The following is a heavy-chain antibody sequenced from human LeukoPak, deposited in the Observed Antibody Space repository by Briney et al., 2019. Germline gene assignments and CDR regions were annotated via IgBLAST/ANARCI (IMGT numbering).Heavy chain of an antibody. Sequence: SETLSLTCTVSGGSISSSSYYWGCIRQPPGKGLECIGSIYYSGSTYYNPSLKGRVTISVDTSKNQFSLKLSSVTAADTAVYYCAILGYSYVRTYDYWGQGTLVTVSS. V-gene: IGHV4-39*07. CDR3: AILGYSYVRTYDY. D-gene: IGHD5-18*01. J-gene: IGHJ4*02. CDR2: IYYSGST. CDR1: GGSISSSSYY.